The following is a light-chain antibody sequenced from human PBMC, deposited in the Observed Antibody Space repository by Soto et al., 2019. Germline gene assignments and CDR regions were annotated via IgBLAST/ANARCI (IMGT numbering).Light chain of an antibody. Sequence: DIQMTQSPSTLSASVGDRVTITCRASQSISSWLAWYQQKTGKAPKILIYKESSLESGVPSRFSGSGSGTELNLTISRLQPDDFATYYCQQYNSYSVTCGQGTKVDIK. CDR1: QSISSW. CDR3: QQYNSYSVT. J-gene: IGKJ1*01. CDR2: KES. V-gene: IGKV1-5*03.